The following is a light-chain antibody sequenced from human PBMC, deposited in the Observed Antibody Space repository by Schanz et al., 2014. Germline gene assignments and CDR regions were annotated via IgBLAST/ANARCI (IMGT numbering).Light chain of an antibody. CDR3: SSYTVTSTLV. V-gene: IGLV2-14*03. CDR2: DVS. J-gene: IGLJ2*01. CDR1: SSDVGGYNF. Sequence: QSDLTQPASVSGSPGQSITISCTGTSSDVGGYNFVSWYQQHPGKAPKVIIYDVSNRPSGVSNRFSGSKSDVTASLTISGLQAEDEADYYCSSYTVTSTLVFGGGTKLTVL.